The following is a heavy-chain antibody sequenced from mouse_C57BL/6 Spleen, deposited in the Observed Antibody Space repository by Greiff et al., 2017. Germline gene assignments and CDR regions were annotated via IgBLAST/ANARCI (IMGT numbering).Heavy chain of an antibody. D-gene: IGHD1-1*01. CDR3: ARYGYGYYFDY. V-gene: IGHV7-3*01. Sequence: EVQVVESGGGLVQPGGSLSLSCAASGFTFTDYYMSWVRQPPGKALEWLGFIRNKANGYTTEYSASVKGRFTISRDNSQSILYLQMNALRAEDSATYYCARYGYGYYFDYWGQGTTLTVSS. CDR1: GFTFTDYY. CDR2: IRNKANGYTT. J-gene: IGHJ2*01.